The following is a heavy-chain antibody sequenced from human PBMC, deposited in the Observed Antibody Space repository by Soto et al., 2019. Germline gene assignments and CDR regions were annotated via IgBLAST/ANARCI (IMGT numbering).Heavy chain of an antibody. CDR2: IYYSGST. CDR1: GGSISSYY. CDR3: ARIPNKRYSSSSYGFIWFDP. V-gene: IGHV4-59*08. J-gene: IGHJ5*02. D-gene: IGHD6-6*01. Sequence: SETLSLTCTVSGGSISSYYWSWIRQPPGKGLEWIGYIYYSGSTNYNPSLKSRVTISVDTSKNQFSLKLSSVTAADTAVYYCARIPNKRYSSSSYGFIWFDPWGQGTLVTVSS.